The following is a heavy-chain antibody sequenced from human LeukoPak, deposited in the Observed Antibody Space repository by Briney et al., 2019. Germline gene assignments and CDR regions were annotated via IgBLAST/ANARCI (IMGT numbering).Heavy chain of an antibody. CDR1: GFTFSTYN. CDR3: ASNVDDALDI. D-gene: IGHD1-1*01. V-gene: IGHV3-21*01. J-gene: IGHJ3*02. Sequence: GGSLRLSCTASGFTFSTYNMNWVRQAPGKGLEWVSSISTSSDYRYYRDSVKGRFTISRDNAKKSLYLQMNSLRDDDTAVYYCASNVDDALDIWGQGTMVIVTS. CDR2: ISTSSDYR.